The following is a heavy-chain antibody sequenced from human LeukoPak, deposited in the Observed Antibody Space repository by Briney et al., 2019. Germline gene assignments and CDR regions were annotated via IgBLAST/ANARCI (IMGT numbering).Heavy chain of an antibody. V-gene: IGHV4-59*01. CDR2: IYYTGST. Sequence: SETLSLTCTVSGGSIINYCWTWIRQPPGKGLEWLGYIYYTGSTKYNPSLQTRVTISVDTSKNQFSLSLSSVTAADTAVYYCARVTVHGYSDYWGQGTLVTVSS. CDR1: GGSIINYC. J-gene: IGHJ4*02. D-gene: IGHD5-24*01. CDR3: ARVTVHGYSDY.